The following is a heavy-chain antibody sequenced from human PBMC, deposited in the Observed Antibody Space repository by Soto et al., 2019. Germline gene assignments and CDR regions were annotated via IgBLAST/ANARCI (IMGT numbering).Heavy chain of an antibody. V-gene: IGHV4-59*08. Sequence: QVQLQQSGPGLVKPSETLSLTCTVSSGSTSSHNWSWIRQPPGKGLEWIGYIYYSGSTSYNPPLKSRVTISADTSTKQFSLKLSSVTAADTAVYYCVRQGIGDLHGLVDVWGQGTTVSVSS. CDR2: IYYSGST. D-gene: IGHD3-10*01. CDR1: SGSTSSHN. J-gene: IGHJ6*02. CDR3: VRQGIGDLHGLVDV.